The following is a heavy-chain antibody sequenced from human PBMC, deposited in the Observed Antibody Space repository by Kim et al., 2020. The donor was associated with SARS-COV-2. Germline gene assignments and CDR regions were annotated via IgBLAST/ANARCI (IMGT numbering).Heavy chain of an antibody. CDR2: VYYTVST. CDR1: GASISSSGYY. Sequence: SETLSLTCTVSGASISSSGYYWGWLRQPPGKGLEWIGNVYYTVSTYYNPSLKSRVTISVDTSKSQFSLKLSSVTAADTAVYYFAVHFRGTSIRFIGLFPFATWGQGTLVGVS. V-gene: IGHV4-39*01. CDR3: AVHFRGTSIRFIGLFPFAT. J-gene: IGHJ5*02. D-gene: IGHD2-2*02.